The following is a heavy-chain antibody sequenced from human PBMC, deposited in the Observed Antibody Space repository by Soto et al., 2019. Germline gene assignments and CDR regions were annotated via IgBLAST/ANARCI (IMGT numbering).Heavy chain of an antibody. CDR2: INTDGSII. Sequence: GGSLRLSCAASGFTFSNYKMPWVRQAPGKGLVWVSRINTDGSIIDYADSVKGRFTVSRDNAKNTLYLQMNSLRADDTAVYYCARDTDGLHYWGQGTLVTVSS. CDR3: ARDTDGLHY. J-gene: IGHJ4*02. CDR1: GFTFSNYK. V-gene: IGHV3-74*01.